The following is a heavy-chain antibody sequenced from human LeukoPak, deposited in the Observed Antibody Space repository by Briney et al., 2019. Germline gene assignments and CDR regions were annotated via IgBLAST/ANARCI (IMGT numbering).Heavy chain of an antibody. CDR2: IYSSGST. CDR1: GASISSSNYY. J-gene: IGHJ3*02. CDR3: ARFNLFPYYSFDI. V-gene: IGHV4-39*01. D-gene: IGHD3-10*01. Sequence: SETLSLTCAVSGASISSSNYYWGWVRQSPGKGLEWIGNIYSSGSTHYNPSLKSRVTISVDTSKNQFSLQLNSVTAADTSLYYCARFNLFPYYSFDIWGQGTMVTVSS.